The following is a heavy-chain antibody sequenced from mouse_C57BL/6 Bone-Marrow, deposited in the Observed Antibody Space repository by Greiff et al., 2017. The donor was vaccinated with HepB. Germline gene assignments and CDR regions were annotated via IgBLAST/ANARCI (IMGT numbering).Heavy chain of an antibody. D-gene: IGHD1-1*01. CDR2: IDPETGGT. CDR1: GYTFTDYE. CDR3: TKKYYYGSSYWYFDV. V-gene: IGHV1-15*01. J-gene: IGHJ1*03. Sequence: ESGAELVRPGASVTLSCKASGYTFTDYEMHWVKQTPVHGLEWIGAIDPETGGTAYNQKFKGKAILTADKSSSTAYMELRSLTSEDSAVYYCTKKYYYGSSYWYFDVWGTGTTVTVSS.